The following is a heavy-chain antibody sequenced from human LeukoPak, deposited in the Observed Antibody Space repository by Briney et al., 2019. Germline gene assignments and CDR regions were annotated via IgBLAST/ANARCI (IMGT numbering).Heavy chain of an antibody. Sequence: GGSLRLSCAASGFTFSNYAMSWVRQAPGKGLEWVSAITDSGGSTYYADSVKGRFTISRDNSKNTLYLQMNSLRAEDTAVYYCAKGRISMIVDDWYFDLWGRGTLVTVSS. V-gene: IGHV3-23*01. J-gene: IGHJ2*01. CDR3: AKGRISMIVDDWYFDL. CDR1: GFTFSNYA. D-gene: IGHD3-22*01. CDR2: ITDSGGST.